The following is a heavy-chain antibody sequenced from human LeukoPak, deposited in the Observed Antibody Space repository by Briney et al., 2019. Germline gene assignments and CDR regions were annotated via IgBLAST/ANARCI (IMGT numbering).Heavy chain of an antibody. V-gene: IGHV6-1*01. CDR1: GDSVSSKIVA. J-gene: IGHJ4*02. CDR2: TYYRSKWYY. CDR3: ARGAVAEFDY. D-gene: IGHD6-19*01. Sequence: SQTLSLTCAISGDSVSSKIVAWNWIRQSPSRGLEWLGRTYYRSKWYYDYAVSMKSRITINPGTSKNQFSLQLNSVTPEDTAVYYCARGAVAEFDYWGQGTLVTVSS.